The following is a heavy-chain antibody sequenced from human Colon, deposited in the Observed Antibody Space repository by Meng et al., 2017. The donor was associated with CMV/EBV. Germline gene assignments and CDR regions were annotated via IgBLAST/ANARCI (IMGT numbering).Heavy chain of an antibody. CDR2: ISPYSGQT. V-gene: IGHV1-18*01. CDR1: GYTFSTFG. D-gene: IGHD3-3*01. Sequence: ASVKVSCKASGYTFSTFGISWVRQAPGQGPEWMGWISPYSGQTESAQKFQGRVTLTTDTSTSTAYMDLRSLRSDVTAVYYCVRSLDDASGQFRDYWGQGTPVTVSS. J-gene: IGHJ4*02. CDR3: VRSLDDASGQFRDY.